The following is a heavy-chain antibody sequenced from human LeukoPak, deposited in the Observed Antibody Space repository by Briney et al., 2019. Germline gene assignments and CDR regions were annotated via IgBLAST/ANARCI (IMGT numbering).Heavy chain of an antibody. CDR3: ARDRLAYCGGDCYSVDAFDI. D-gene: IGHD2-21*02. Sequence: SVKVSCKASGGTFSGYAISWVRQAPGQGLEWMGGIIPIFGTANYAQKFQGRVTITADESTSTAYMELSSLRSEDTAVYYCARDRLAYCGGDCYSVDAFDIWGQGTMVTVSS. J-gene: IGHJ3*02. CDR1: GGTFSGYA. CDR2: IIPIFGTA. V-gene: IGHV1-69*13.